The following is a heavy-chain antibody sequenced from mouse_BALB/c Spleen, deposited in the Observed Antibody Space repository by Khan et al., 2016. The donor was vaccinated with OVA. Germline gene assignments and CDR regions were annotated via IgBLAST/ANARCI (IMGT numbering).Heavy chain of an antibody. CDR2: INPSTDYT. J-gene: IGHJ3*01. CDR3: TNHGSSSAWFTY. Sequence: VQLKQSGAELAKPGASVKMSCKASGYTFTSYWMHWVKQRPEQGLEWIGYINPSTDYTEYNQKFKDKATLTADKSSSTAYMQLTSLTSEDSAVYYCTNHGSSSAWFTYWGQGTLVTVSA. CDR1: GYTFTSYW. V-gene: IGHV1-7*01. D-gene: IGHD1-1*01.